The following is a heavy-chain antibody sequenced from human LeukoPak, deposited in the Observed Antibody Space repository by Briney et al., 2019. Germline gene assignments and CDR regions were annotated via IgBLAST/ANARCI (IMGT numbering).Heavy chain of an antibody. V-gene: IGHV3-74*01. CDR1: GFTFSTHW. J-gene: IGHJ4*02. D-gene: IGHD6-19*01. CDR2: INSDGRNT. CDR3: AKDQAVAGHPLDY. Sequence: GGSLRLSCAASGFTFSTHWMHWVRQAPGKGLVWVSQINSDGRNTNYADSVKGRFTISRDNAKNTLYLQMNSLRAEDTAVYYCAKDQAVAGHPLDYWGQGTLVTVSS.